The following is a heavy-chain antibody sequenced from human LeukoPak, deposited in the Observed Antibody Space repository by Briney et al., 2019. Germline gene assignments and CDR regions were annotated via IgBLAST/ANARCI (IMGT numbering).Heavy chain of an antibody. Sequence: GGSLRLSCAASGFTLSSYWMSWVRQAPGKGLEWVANIKQDGSEKYYVDSVKGRFTISRDNAKNSLYLQMNSLRAEDTAVYYCARVLSSGYDTSPYYYYYYMDVWGKGTTVTVSS. CDR1: GFTLSSYW. J-gene: IGHJ6*03. CDR3: ARVLSSGYDTSPYYYYYYMDV. V-gene: IGHV3-7*01. D-gene: IGHD5-12*01. CDR2: IKQDGSEK.